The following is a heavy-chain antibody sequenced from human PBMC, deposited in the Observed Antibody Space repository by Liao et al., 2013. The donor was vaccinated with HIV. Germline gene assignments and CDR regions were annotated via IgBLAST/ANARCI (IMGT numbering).Heavy chain of an antibody. V-gene: IGHV4-59*01. CDR2: IFYTGST. D-gene: IGHD3-3*01. Sequence: QMQLQESGPGLVKPSETLSLTCTVSGDSISSFYWSWIRQPPGKGLEWIGYIFYTGSTNSNPSLKRRVTISVDTSKNQFSLTLRSVTAADTAVYYCARGYPSDFWSVTASPYYFDYWGQGTLVTVS. CDR3: ARGYPSDFWSVTASPYYFDY. CDR1: GDSISSFY. J-gene: IGHJ4*02.